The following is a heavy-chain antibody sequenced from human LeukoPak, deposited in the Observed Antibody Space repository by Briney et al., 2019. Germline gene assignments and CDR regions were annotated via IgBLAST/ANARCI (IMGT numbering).Heavy chain of an antibody. CDR1: GGSFSGYY. Sequence: SETLSLTCAVYGGSFSGYYWSWLRQPPGKGLEWIGEINHSGSTNYNPSLTSRVTISVDTSKNQFSRKLSSVTAADTAVYYCARGRADSSSWYRAFDIWGQGTMVTVSS. D-gene: IGHD6-13*01. V-gene: IGHV4-34*01. J-gene: IGHJ3*02. CDR2: INHSGST. CDR3: ARGRADSSSWYRAFDI.